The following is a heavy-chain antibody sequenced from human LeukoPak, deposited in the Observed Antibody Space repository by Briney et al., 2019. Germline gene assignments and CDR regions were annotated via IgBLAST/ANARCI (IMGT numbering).Heavy chain of an antibody. CDR1: GYTFTGYD. CDR3: ARALSGCVLCFDY. D-gene: IGHD6-19*01. V-gene: IGHV1-8*01. CDR2: MSPYSGNT. Sequence: GASVKVSCKASGYTFTGYDIHWVRQATGQGLEWMGWMSPYSGNTGYAQKFQGRVTMTRDTSISTAYMELSTLSSEDTAVYYCARALSGCVLCFDYWGQGSLVTVSS. J-gene: IGHJ4*02.